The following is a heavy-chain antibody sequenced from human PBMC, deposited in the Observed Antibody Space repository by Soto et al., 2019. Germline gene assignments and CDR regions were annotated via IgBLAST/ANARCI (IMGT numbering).Heavy chain of an antibody. CDR2: TYWDDDK. CDR1: GFSLSTSGVG. V-gene: IGHV2-5*02. Sequence: SGPTLVNPTQTLTLTCTFSGFSLSTSGVGVGWISQPPGKDLEWFALTYWDDDKRYSPSLKSRLTITKDTFKNQVVLTMINMDPVDTAIYYCAPTPGSSGWHHMGAFDSWGQETMVTASS. J-gene: IGHJ3*02. CDR3: APTPGSSGWHHMGAFDS. D-gene: IGHD6-19*01.